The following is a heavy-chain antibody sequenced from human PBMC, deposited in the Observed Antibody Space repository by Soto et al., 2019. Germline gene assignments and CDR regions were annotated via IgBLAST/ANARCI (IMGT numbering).Heavy chain of an antibody. V-gene: IGHV5-51*01. J-gene: IGHJ4*02. CDR3: ARLSEGYLYYFDY. CDR1: GYIFTSYW. Sequence: VESLKISCKGSGYIFTSYWICCFLQMPGKGLEWMGIIYPGDSDTRYSPSFQGQVTISADKSISTAYLQWSSLKASDTAMYYCARLSEGYLYYFDYWGQGTLVTVSS. D-gene: IGHD1-1*01. CDR2: IYPGDSDT.